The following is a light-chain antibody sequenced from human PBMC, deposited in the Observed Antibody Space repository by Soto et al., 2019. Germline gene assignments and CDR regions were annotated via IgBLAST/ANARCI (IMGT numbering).Light chain of an antibody. V-gene: IGLV2-8*01. CDR2: EVV. Sequence: VVTQPRSASGSPGEAVAISCTGTKSDIGVYDFVSWYQHHPGKAPRLIIYEVVQRPSGVPDRFSGSKSGNTASLTVSGLQAADEADYFCKSYAGSNTYVFGSGTKVTVL. CDR1: KSDIGVYDF. J-gene: IGLJ1*01. CDR3: KSYAGSNTYV.